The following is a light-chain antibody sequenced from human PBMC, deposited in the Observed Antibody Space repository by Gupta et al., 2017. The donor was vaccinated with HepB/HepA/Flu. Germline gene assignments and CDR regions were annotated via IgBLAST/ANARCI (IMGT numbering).Light chain of an antibody. CDR3: GTWDSSRSDVV. CDR2: ENN. V-gene: IGLV1-51*02. Sequence: QSVLTQPPSVSAAPGQKVTISCSGSSSNIGNNYVSWYQQLPGTAPKLLIYENNKRPSVIPDRFSGSKSGTSATLGITGLQTGDEADYYCGTWDSSRSDVVFGGGSKLTVL. CDR1: SSNIGNNY. J-gene: IGLJ2*01.